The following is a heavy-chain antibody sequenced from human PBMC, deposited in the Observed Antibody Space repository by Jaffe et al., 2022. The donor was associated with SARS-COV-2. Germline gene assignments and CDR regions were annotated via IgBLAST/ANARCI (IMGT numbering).Heavy chain of an antibody. J-gene: IGHJ5*02. CDR1: GYSISSGYY. Sequence: QVQLQESGPGLVKPSETLSLTCTVSGYSISSGYYWGWIRQPPGKGLEWIGSIYHSGSTYYNPSLKSRVTISVDTSKNQFSLKLSSVTAADTAVYYCARDPRLRHPLSDPWGQGTLVTVSS. CDR2: IYHSGST. CDR3: ARDPRLRHPLSDP. V-gene: IGHV4-38-2*02. D-gene: IGHD3-3*01.